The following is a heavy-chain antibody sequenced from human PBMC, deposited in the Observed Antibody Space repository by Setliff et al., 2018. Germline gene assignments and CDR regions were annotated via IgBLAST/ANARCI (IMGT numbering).Heavy chain of an antibody. CDR2: INTYTGNP. Sequence: ASVKVSCKASGYTFTTYTMNWVRRAPGQGLEWMGWINTYTGNPTYAQGFTGRFVFSLDTSVSTAYLQISTLKAEDTAVYYCARASHSSSTGYYYYGMDVWGQGTTVTVSS. CDR3: ARASHSSSTGYYYYGMDV. V-gene: IGHV7-4-1*02. CDR1: GYTFTTYT. D-gene: IGHD6-6*01. J-gene: IGHJ6*02.